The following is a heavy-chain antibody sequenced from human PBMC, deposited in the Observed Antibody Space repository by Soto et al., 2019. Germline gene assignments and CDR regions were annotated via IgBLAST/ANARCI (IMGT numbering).Heavy chain of an antibody. V-gene: IGHV4-34*01. CDR1: GGSFSGYY. Sequence: SETLCLTCAVYGGSFSGYYWSWIRQPPGKGLEWIGEINHSGSTNYNPSLKSRVTISVDTSKNQFSLKLSSVTAADTAVYYCARVRRELLWFGESTYYFDYWGQGTLVTVSS. CDR2: INHSGST. D-gene: IGHD3-10*01. CDR3: ARVRRELLWFGESTYYFDY. J-gene: IGHJ4*02.